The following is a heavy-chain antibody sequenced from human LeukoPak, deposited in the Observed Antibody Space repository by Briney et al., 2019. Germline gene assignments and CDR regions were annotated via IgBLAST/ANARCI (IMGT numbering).Heavy chain of an antibody. D-gene: IGHD6-13*01. J-gene: IGHJ4*02. Sequence: GGSLRLSCAASGFTFSSYAMHWVRQAPGKGLEWVAVISYDGSNKYYADSVKGRFTISRDNSKNTLYLQMNSLRAEDTAVYYCARGGIAALGHFDYWGQGTLVTVSS. CDR3: ARGGIAALGHFDY. CDR1: GFTFSSYA. V-gene: IGHV3-30-3*01. CDR2: ISYDGSNK.